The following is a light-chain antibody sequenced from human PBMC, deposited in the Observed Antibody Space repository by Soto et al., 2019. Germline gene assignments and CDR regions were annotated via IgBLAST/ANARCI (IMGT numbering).Light chain of an antibody. CDR3: QQSYSSPWT. V-gene: IGKV1-39*01. Sequence: DIQMTQSPSSLSASVGDRVTITCRASQTITNYLNWYQQKPGRAPKLLIFSASTLLSGVPSRFTGGGSGSDFTLTIDGLLPEDFATYYCQQSYSSPWTFGQGTKVEIK. CDR1: QTITNY. CDR2: SAS. J-gene: IGKJ1*01.